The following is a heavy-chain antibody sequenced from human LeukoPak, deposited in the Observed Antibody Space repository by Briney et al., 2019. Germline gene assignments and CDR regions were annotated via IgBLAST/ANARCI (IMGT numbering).Heavy chain of an antibody. CDR2: IKTDGSET. CDR1: GFTFSSYA. CDR3: VKNNGWFHLAQ. J-gene: IGHJ4*02. V-gene: IGHV3-7*03. D-gene: IGHD6-19*01. Sequence: PGGSLRLSCAASGFTFSSYAMSWVRQAPGKGLEWVGHIKTDGSETYYLDSLRGRFSISRDNTNNAQYLQMNSLRVEDTAVYYCVKNNGWFHLAQWGQGTLVTVSS.